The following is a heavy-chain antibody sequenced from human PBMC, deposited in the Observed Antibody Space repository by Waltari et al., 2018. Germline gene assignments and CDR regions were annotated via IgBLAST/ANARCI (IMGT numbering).Heavy chain of an antibody. CDR2: INHSGST. Sequence: QVQLQQWGAGLLKPSEPLSLTCAVYGGSFSGYYWSWIRQPPGKGLEWIGEINHSGSTNYNPSLKSRVTISVDTSKNQFSLKLSSVTAADTAVYYCARVKRRAYHYYMDVWGKGTTVTVSS. CDR3: ARVKRRAYHYYMDV. CDR1: GGSFSGYY. V-gene: IGHV4-34*01. J-gene: IGHJ6*03.